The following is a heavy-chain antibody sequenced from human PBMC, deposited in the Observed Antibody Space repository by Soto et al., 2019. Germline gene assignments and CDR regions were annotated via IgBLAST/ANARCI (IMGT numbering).Heavy chain of an antibody. J-gene: IGHJ4*02. CDR2: ISYDGSNK. CDR1: GFTFSSYG. CDR3: AKDVSGSYYRGHYFDY. Sequence: SLRLSCAASGFTFSSYGMHWVRRAPGKGLEWVAVISYDGSNKYYADSVKGRFTISRDNSKNTLYLQMNSLRAEDTAVYYCAKDVSGSYYRGHYFDYWGQGTLVTVSS. D-gene: IGHD1-26*01. V-gene: IGHV3-30*18.